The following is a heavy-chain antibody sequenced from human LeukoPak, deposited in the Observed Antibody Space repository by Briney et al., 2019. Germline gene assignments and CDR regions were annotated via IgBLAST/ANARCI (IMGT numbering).Heavy chain of an antibody. V-gene: IGHV3-7*03. D-gene: IGHD3-9*01. CDR3: ARGYYDILTGYYKAHYFDY. Sequence: GGSLRLSCAASGFTFSSYWMSWVRQAPGKGLEWVANIKQDGSEKYYVDSVKGRFTISRDNAKNSLYLQMNSLRAGDTAVYYCARGYYDILTGYYKAHYFDYWGQGTLVTVSS. J-gene: IGHJ4*02. CDR2: IKQDGSEK. CDR1: GFTFSSYW.